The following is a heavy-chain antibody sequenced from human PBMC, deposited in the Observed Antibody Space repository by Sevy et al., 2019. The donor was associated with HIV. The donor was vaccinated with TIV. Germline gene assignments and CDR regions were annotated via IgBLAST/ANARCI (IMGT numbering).Heavy chain of an antibody. CDR1: GYTFTSYG. Sequence: ASVKVSCKASGYTFTSYGISWVRQAPGQGLEWMGWISAYNGNTNEAQKLQGRVTMTTYTSTSTAYMELRSLRFDDTAVYYWARAPIVVVVAATSKYYYYGMDVWGQGTTVTVSS. CDR2: ISAYNGNT. J-gene: IGHJ6*02. D-gene: IGHD2-15*01. V-gene: IGHV1-18*01. CDR3: ARAPIVVVVAATSKYYYYGMDV.